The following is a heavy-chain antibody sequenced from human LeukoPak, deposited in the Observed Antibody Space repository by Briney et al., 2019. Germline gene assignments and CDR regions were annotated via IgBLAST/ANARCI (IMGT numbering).Heavy chain of an antibody. CDR3: GRGGSQRVSS. J-gene: IGHJ4*02. V-gene: IGHV3-7*01. D-gene: IGHD2-8*01. CDR2: IKPDGSEK. Sequence: PGGPLRLSCIASGFTFSDYWMSWVRQAPGKGLEWVAKIKPDGSEKYYVDSVKGRFSISRDNAKKSLYLQMNSLRVEDTAVYYCGRGGSQRVSSWGQGTLVTVSS. CDR1: GFTFSDYW.